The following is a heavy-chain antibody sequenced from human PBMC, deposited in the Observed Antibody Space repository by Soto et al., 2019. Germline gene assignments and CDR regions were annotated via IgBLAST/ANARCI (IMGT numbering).Heavy chain of an antibody. J-gene: IGHJ6*02. D-gene: IGHD2-15*01. CDR1: GFTFSNAW. CDR3: PTDPPDIALPPYYYSYGMDV. Sequence: EVQLVESGGGLVKPGGSLRLSCAASGFTFSNAWMNWVRQAPGKGLEWVGRIKSKTDGGTTDYAAPVKGRFTISRDDSKNTLYLQMNSLKTEDTAVYYCPTDPPDIALPPYYYSYGMDVWGQGTTVTVSS. CDR2: IKSKTDGGTT. V-gene: IGHV3-15*07.